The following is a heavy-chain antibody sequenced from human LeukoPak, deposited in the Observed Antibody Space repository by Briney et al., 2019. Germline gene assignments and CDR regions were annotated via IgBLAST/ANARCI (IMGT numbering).Heavy chain of an antibody. D-gene: IGHD3-10*01. CDR2: IYYSGST. J-gene: IGHJ3*02. Sequence: SETLSLTCTVSGGSISSSSYYWGWIRQPPGKGLEWIGSIYYSGSTYYNPSLKSRVTISVDTSKNQFFLKLSSVTAADTAVYYCARDPGVWFGSKDAFDIWGQGTMVTVSS. CDR1: GGSISSSSYY. CDR3: ARDPGVWFGSKDAFDI. V-gene: IGHV4-39*07.